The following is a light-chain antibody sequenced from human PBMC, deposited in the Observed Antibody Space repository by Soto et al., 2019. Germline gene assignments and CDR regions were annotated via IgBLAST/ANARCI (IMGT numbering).Light chain of an antibody. CDR2: DTN. V-gene: IGLV1-51*01. CDR3: GTWDGSLSAGV. Sequence: QSVLTQPPSVSAAAGQQVTISCSGSSSNIGKNYVSWYQQFPGTAPKLLIYDTNKRPSGIPDRFSASKSGTSATLDITGLQTGDEADYYCGTWDGSLSAGVFGGGTKLTVL. J-gene: IGLJ2*01. CDR1: SSNIGKNY.